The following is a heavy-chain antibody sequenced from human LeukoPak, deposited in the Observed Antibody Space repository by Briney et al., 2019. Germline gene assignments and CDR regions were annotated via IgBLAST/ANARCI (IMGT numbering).Heavy chain of an antibody. CDR3: ARTYSSNWYSGFDP. CDR1: GGSISSYY. Sequence: SETLSLTCTVSGGSISSYYWSWIRQPPGKGLEWIGHIYYSGSTNYNPSLKSRVTISVDTSKNQFSLKLSSVTAADTAMYYCARTYSSNWYSGFDPWGQGTLVTVSS. CDR2: IYYSGST. V-gene: IGHV4-59*01. D-gene: IGHD6-13*01. J-gene: IGHJ5*02.